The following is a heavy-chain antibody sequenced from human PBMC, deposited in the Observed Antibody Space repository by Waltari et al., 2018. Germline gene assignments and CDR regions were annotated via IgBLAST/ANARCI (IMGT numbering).Heavy chain of an antibody. Sequence: QVQLQESGPGLVKPSETLSLTCAVSGYSISSGYYWGWIRQPPGKGLEWIGSIYHSGSIYYNPALKRRVTISVDTSKNQFSLKLSSVTAADTAVYYCATRIVGATDYWGQGTLVTVSS. J-gene: IGHJ4*02. D-gene: IGHD1-26*01. V-gene: IGHV4-38-2*01. CDR3: ATRIVGATDY. CDR1: GYSISSGYY. CDR2: IYHSGSI.